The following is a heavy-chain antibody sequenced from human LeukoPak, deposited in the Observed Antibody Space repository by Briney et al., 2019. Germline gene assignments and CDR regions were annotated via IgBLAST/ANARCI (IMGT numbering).Heavy chain of an antibody. CDR3: ARSRDGYNKIKPYYFDY. CDR1: GGTFSSYT. CDR2: LIPIFGTA. V-gene: IGHV1-69*13. Sequence: WASVKVSPKASGGTFSSYTTCWVRQAPGQGLEWMGELIPIFGTANYAQKFQGRVTITADESTSTAYMELSSLRSEDTAVYYCARSRDGYNKIKPYYFDYWGQGTLVTVSS. D-gene: IGHD5-24*01. J-gene: IGHJ4*02.